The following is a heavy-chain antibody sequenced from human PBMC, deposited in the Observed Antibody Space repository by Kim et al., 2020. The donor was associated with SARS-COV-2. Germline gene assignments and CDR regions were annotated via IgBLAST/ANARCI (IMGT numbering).Heavy chain of an antibody. CDR2: IHYSGST. D-gene: IGHD3-10*01. CDR1: GGSISSYH. Sequence: SETLSLTCTVSGGSISSYHWTWIRQSPGKGLEWIGYIHYSGSTNYNPSLKSRVNISLDTSKKQFSLNLSSVTAADTAVYYCAKTSGVGGAFDVWGQGTLVTVSS. V-gene: IGHV4-59*03. J-gene: IGHJ3*01. CDR3: AKTSGVGGAFDV.